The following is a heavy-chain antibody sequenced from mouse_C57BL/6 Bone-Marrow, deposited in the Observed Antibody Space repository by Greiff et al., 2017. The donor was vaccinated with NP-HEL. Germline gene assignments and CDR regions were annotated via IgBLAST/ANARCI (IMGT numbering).Heavy chain of an antibody. Sequence: EVQLVESGGGLVKPGGSLKLSCAASGFTFSSYAMSWVRQTPEQRLEWVATISDGGSYTYYPDNVKGRFTISRDNAKNNLYLQMSHLKSEDTAMYYCARGNCGGAYWDQGTLITVTA. J-gene: IGHJ3*01. CDR3: ARGNCGGAY. CDR1: GFTFSSYA. CDR2: ISDGGSYT. V-gene: IGHV5-4*01. D-gene: IGHD4-1*01.